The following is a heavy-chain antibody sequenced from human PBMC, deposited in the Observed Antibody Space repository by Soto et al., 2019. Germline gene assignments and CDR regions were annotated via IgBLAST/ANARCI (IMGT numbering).Heavy chain of an antibody. D-gene: IGHD2-2*01. V-gene: IGHV1-46*01. CDR2: INPSGGST. J-gene: IGHJ4*02. CDR3: ANSRGEYQPLYYFDY. Sequence: ASVKVSCKASGYTFTSYYMHWVRQAPGQGLEWMGIINPSGGSTSYAQKFQGRVTMTRDTSTSTVYMELNSLRAEDTAVYYCANSRGEYQPLYYFDYWGQGTLVTVSS. CDR1: GYTFTSYY.